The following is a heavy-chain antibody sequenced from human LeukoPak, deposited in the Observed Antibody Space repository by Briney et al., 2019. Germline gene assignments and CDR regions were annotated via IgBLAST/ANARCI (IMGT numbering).Heavy chain of an antibody. J-gene: IGHJ4*02. V-gene: IGHV1-46*01. CDR1: GYTFTSYY. CDR3: ARSMGGIAAAATDY. Sequence: ASVKVSCKASGYTFTSYYMHWVRQAPGQGLEWMGIINPSGGSTSYAQKFKGRVTMTRDTSTSTVYMELSSLRSEDTAVYYCARSMGGIAAAATDYWGREPWSPSPQ. CDR2: INPSGGST. D-gene: IGHD6-13*01.